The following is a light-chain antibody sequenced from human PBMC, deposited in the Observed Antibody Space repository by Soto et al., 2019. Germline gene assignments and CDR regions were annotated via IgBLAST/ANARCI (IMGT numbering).Light chain of an antibody. V-gene: IGKV1-39*01. J-gene: IGKJ5*01. CDR1: HNIKTY. Sequence: DVQMAQSPSSGGAAVVNRITITFRASHNIKTYLNWYKPKPGEDPRILICGTSRLQSGVPSRFSGRGSGTDFTITISRLPTEDFATYYRKQSFSTLTFGQGTRLEIK. CDR3: KQSFSTLT. CDR2: GTS.